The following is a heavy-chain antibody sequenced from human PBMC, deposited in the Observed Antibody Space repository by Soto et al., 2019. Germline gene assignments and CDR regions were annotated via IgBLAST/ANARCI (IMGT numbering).Heavy chain of an antibody. V-gene: IGHV1-69*13. D-gene: IGHD3-16*01. CDR3: ARGTLSREEFGAFDI. CDR2: IIPIFGTA. J-gene: IGHJ3*02. CDR1: GGTFSSYA. Sequence: SVKVSCKASGGTFSSYAISWVRQAPGQGLEWMGGIIPIFGTANYAQKFQGRVTITADESTSTAYMELSSLRSEDTAVYYCARGTLSREEFGAFDIGGQGTMVTVSS.